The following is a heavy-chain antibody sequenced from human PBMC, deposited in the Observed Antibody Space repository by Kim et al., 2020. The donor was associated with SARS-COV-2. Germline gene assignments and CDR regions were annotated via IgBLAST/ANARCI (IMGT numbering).Heavy chain of an antibody. Sequence: VKGRFTISRDNSKNTLYLQMNSLRAEDTAVYYCASRYGSESYNFADAFDIWGQGTLVTVSS. CDR3: ASRYGSESYNFADAFDI. D-gene: IGHD3-10*01. V-gene: IGHV3-53*01. J-gene: IGHJ3*02.